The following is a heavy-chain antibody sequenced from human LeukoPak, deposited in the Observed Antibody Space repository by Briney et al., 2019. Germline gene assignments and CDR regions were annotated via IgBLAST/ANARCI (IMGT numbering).Heavy chain of an antibody. D-gene: IGHD2-21*02. CDR2: IYYSGST. V-gene: IGHV4-39*07. CDR3: ARLVVVTAGYAFDI. J-gene: IGHJ3*02. Sequence: PSETLSLTCTVSGGSISSSSYYWGWIRQPPGKGLEWIGSIYYSGSTYYNPSLKSRVTISVDTSKNQFSLKLSSVTAAGTAVYYCARLVVVTAGYAFDIWGQGTMVTVSS. CDR1: GGSISSSSYY.